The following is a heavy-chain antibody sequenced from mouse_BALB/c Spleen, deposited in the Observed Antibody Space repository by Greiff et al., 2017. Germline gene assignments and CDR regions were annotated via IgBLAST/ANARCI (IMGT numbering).Heavy chain of an antibody. CDR2: INPYNDGT. D-gene: IGHD2-1*01. CDR3: AREGGFGNCDAMDY. Sequence: VQLQQSGPELVKPGASVKMSCKASGYTFTSYVMHWVKQKPGQGLEWIGYINPYNDGTKYNEKFKGKATLTSDKSSSTVYMELSSLTSEDSAVYYCAREGGFGNCDAMDYWGQGTSVTVSS. CDR1: GYTFTSYV. J-gene: IGHJ4*01. V-gene: IGHV1-14*01.